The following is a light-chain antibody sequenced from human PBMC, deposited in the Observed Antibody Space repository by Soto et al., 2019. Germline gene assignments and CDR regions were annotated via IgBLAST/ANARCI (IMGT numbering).Light chain of an antibody. V-gene: IGKV1-5*03. CDR1: QSISSW. CDR3: QQYNDYLT. CDR2: RAS. Sequence: DIPMTQSPSTLSASVGDRVTITCRASQSISSWLAWYQQKPGKAPNLLIYRASSLESGVSSRFSGSGSGTEFTFTISSLQPDDSSTYYCQQYNDYLTFGQGTKVEIK. J-gene: IGKJ1*01.